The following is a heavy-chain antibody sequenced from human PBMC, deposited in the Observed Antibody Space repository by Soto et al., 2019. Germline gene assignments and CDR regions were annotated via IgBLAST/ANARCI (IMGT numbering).Heavy chain of an antibody. CDR1: GFAVNSDY. Sequence: LRLSCAASGFAVNSDYMSWVRQAPGKGLEWVSVIFGGGTTKYSDSVKGRFTISRDNSKNTVFLQMNSLRAEDTAVYYCVRTSSYWGQGIRVTVSS. V-gene: IGHV3-53*01. D-gene: IGHD2-2*01. CDR2: IFGGGTT. CDR3: VRTSSY. J-gene: IGHJ4*02.